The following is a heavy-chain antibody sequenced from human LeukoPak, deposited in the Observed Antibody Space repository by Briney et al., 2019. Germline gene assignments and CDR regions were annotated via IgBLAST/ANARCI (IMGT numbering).Heavy chain of an antibody. D-gene: IGHD3-10*01. CDR1: GYIFTSYD. CDR2: ISVYNGNT. J-gene: IGHJ4*02. CDR3: ARDSGERGSGSYLIAY. V-gene: IGHV1-18*01. Sequence: ASVKVSCKASGYIFTSYDISWVRQAPGQGLEWMGWISVYNGNTNYAKKFQGRVTLTTDTSTSTAYMELRSLRSDDTAVYYCARDSGERGSGSYLIAYWGQGTLVTVSS.